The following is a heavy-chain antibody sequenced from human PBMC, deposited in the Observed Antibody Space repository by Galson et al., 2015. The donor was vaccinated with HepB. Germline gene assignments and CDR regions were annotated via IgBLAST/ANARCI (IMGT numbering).Heavy chain of an antibody. CDR3: AASSGWPFRYFEY. J-gene: IGHJ4*02. CDR1: GFTFRSYA. D-gene: IGHD6-19*01. Sequence: PLRLSCAASGFTFRSYALNWVGQAPGKGLEWVSAISGGANTYYADSVKGRFTISRDNPKNTLYLQMNSLRAEDTAVYYCAASSGWPFRYFEYWGQGTLVTVSS. CDR2: ISGGANT. V-gene: IGHV3-23*01.